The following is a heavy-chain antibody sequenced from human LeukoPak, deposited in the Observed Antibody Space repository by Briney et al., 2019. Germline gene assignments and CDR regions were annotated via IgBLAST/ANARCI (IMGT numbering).Heavy chain of an antibody. CDR3: AREDYDYVWGSYRPTQYDY. V-gene: IGHV1-2*02. CDR2: INPNSGGT. Sequence: ASVKVSCKASGYTFTRYYMHWVRQAPGQGLEWMGWINPNSGGTNYAQKFQGRVTMTRDTSISTAYMELSRLRSDDTAVYYCAREDYDYVWGSYRPTQYDYWGQGTLVTVSS. D-gene: IGHD3-16*02. CDR1: GYTFTRYY. J-gene: IGHJ4*02.